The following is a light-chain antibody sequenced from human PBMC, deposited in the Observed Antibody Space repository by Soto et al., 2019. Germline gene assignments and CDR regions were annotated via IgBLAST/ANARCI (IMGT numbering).Light chain of an antibody. J-gene: IGKJ4*01. CDR3: QQSYSTQEELSFGGGIS. Sequence: DIHLTQSPSSLSASVGDRVTITCRASQNIITYLNWYQQKPGKAPKLLIYAASSLQSGVPSRFSGSGSGTYFTLTISSLQPEDFATYYCQQSYSTQEELSFGGGISFGGGTKVEIK. CDR1: QNIITY. CDR2: AAS. V-gene: IGKV1-39*01.